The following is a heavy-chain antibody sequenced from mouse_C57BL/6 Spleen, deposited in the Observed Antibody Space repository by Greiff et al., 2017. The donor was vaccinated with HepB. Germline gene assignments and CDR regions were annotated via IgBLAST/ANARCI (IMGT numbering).Heavy chain of an antibody. V-gene: IGHV5-4*01. CDR2: ISDGGSYT. CDR3: ARDLTTVPLMDY. J-gene: IGHJ4*01. CDR1: GFTFSSYA. D-gene: IGHD1-1*01. Sequence: DVKLVESGGGLVKPGGSLKLSCAASGFTFSSYAMSWVRQTPEKRLEWVATISDGGSYTYYPDNVKGRFTISRDNAKNNLYLQMSHLKSEDTAMYYCARDLTTVPLMDYWGQGTSVTVSS.